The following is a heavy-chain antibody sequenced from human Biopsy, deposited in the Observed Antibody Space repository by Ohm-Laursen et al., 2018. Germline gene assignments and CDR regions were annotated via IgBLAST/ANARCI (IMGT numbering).Heavy chain of an antibody. D-gene: IGHD6-13*01. J-gene: IGHJ3*02. V-gene: IGHV4-30-4*08. CDR2: MHHSGPT. CDR3: ARHIGSSWEWAFDI. Sequence: SQTLSLTCTVSGDSISSDYYWTWIRQVPGEGLEWIAYMHHSGPTYTYYNPSLKSRVAISVEASKNQFSLKVSSVTAADTAVYYCARHIGSSWEWAFDIWGRGTMVTVSS. CDR1: GDSISSDYY.